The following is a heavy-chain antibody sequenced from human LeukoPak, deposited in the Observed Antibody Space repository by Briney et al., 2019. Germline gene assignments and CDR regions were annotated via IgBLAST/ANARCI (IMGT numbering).Heavy chain of an antibody. CDR2: IKQDGSEK. D-gene: IGHD6-19*01. Sequence: GGSLRLSCAASGFTFSSYWMSWVRQAPGKGLEWVANIKQDGSEKYYVDSVKGRFTISRDNAKNSLYLQMNSLRAEDTAVYYCARVRAPKLNSGLDAFDIWGQGTMVTVSS. J-gene: IGHJ3*02. CDR3: ARVRAPKLNSGLDAFDI. CDR1: GFTFSSYW. V-gene: IGHV3-7*01.